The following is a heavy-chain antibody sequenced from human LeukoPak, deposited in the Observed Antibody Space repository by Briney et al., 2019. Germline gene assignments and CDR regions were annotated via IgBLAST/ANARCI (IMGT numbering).Heavy chain of an antibody. D-gene: IGHD3-16*01. Sequence: SVKVSCKASGGTFSSYAISWVRQAPGQGLEWMGRIVPILGIANYAQKFQGRVTITADKSTSTAYMELSSLRSEDTAAYYCARDSGITFGAIDYWGQGTLVTVSS. V-gene: IGHV1-69*04. CDR3: ARDSGITFGAIDY. J-gene: IGHJ4*02. CDR1: GGTFSSYA. CDR2: IVPILGIA.